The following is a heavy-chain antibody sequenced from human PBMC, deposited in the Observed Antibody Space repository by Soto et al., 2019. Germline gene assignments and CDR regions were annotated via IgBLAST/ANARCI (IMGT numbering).Heavy chain of an antibody. Sequence: EVQLVESGGGLVQPGGSLRLSCVASGFTVTAIYMNWVRQAPGKGLEWVSVIYNEFTDYADSVRGRFSISTDSSKNALYLQMNSLRAEDSAVYYCVREPRYCSGGSCSIMGDAFDIWGQGTMGTVSS. V-gene: IGHV3-66*01. CDR2: IYNEFT. J-gene: IGHJ3*02. D-gene: IGHD2-15*01. CDR3: VREPRYCSGGSCSIMGDAFDI. CDR1: GFTVTAIY.